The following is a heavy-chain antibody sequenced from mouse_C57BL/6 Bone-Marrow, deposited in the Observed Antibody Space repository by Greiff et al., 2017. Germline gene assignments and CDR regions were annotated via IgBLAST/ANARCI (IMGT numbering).Heavy chain of an antibody. CDR2: INPSTGGT. CDR1: GYSFTGYY. J-gene: IGHJ2*01. D-gene: IGHD2-2*01. V-gene: IGHV1-42*01. Sequence: VQLQQSGPELVKPGASVKISCKASGYSFTGYYMNWVKQSPEKSLEWIGEINPSTGGTTYNQKFKAKATLTVDKSSSTAYMQLKSLTSEDSAVYYCASGPLWLPLDYWGQGTTLTVSS. CDR3: ASGPLWLPLDY.